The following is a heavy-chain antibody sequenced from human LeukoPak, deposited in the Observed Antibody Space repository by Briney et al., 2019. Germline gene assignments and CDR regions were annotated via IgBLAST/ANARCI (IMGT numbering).Heavy chain of an antibody. CDR2: ISSTSSYI. CDR3: AKGPAYYYDSSGYPFDY. J-gene: IGHJ4*02. D-gene: IGHD3-22*01. Sequence: GGSLRLSCAASGFTFSSYNMNLVRQAPGKGLEWVSFISSTSSYIYYADSVKGRFTISRDNAKNSLYLQMNSLRAEDTALYYCAKGPAYYYDSSGYPFDYWGQGTLVTVSS. V-gene: IGHV3-21*04. CDR1: GFTFSSYN.